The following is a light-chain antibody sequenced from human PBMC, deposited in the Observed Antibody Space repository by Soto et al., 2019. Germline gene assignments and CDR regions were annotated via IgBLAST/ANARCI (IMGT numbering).Light chain of an antibody. V-gene: IGLV2-8*01. CDR3: SSSAGIYHYPV. Sequence: QSALTQPPSASGSPGQSVTISCTGTSSDIGGYNSVSWYQQHPGKAPRLTIYEVNKRPSGVPDRFSGSKSGYTASLTVSGLQTEDEAFYYCSSSAGIYHYPVFGGGTKLTVL. CDR2: EVN. CDR1: SSDIGGYNS. J-gene: IGLJ3*02.